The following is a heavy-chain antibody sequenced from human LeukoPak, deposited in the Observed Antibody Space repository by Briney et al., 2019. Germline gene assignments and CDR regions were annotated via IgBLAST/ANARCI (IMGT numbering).Heavy chain of an antibody. CDR1: GGTFSSYA. CDR3: ARLSDILTGYYGY. V-gene: IGHV1-69*06. J-gene: IGHJ4*02. Sequence: SVKVSCKASGGTFSSYAISWVRQAPGQGLEWMGGITPIFGTANYAQKFQGRVTITADKSTSTAYMELSSLRSEDTAVYYCARLSDILTGYYGYWGQGTLVTVSS. D-gene: IGHD3-9*01. CDR2: ITPIFGTA.